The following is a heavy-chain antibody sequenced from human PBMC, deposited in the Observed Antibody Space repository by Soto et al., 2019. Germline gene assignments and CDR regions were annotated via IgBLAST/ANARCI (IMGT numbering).Heavy chain of an antibody. Sequence: ASVKVSCKASGYTFTSYGISWVRQAPGQGLEWMGWISAYNGNTNYAQKLQGRVTMTTDTSTSTAYMELRSLRSDDTAVYYCARDLRITMIVVAPCAFDIWGQGTMVTVSS. J-gene: IGHJ3*02. CDR1: GYTFTSYG. CDR3: ARDLRITMIVVAPCAFDI. D-gene: IGHD3-22*01. CDR2: ISAYNGNT. V-gene: IGHV1-18*01.